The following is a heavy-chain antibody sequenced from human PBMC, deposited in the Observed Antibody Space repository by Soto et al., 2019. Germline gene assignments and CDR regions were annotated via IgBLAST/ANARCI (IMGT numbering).Heavy chain of an antibody. CDR2: IYGNDDK. CDR3: AHRTTVTSVDY. D-gene: IGHD4-17*01. Sequence: QITLKESGPTLVKPTQTLTLTCTFSGFSLSTSEVTVGWIRKPPGKALEWLAFIYGNDDKRYSPSLKSRLTITKDTSKNQVVLIMTNMDPADTATYFCAHRTTVTSVDYWGQGTLVTVAS. J-gene: IGHJ4*02. CDR1: GFSLSTSEVT. V-gene: IGHV2-5*01.